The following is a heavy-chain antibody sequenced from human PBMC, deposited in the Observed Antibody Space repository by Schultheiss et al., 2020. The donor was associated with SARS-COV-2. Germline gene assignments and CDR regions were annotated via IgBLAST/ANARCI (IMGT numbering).Heavy chain of an antibody. V-gene: IGHV3-33*06. CDR1: GFTFSSYG. CDR3: AKELRYNWNYGEFY. D-gene: IGHD1-7*01. J-gene: IGHJ4*02. Sequence: GGSLRLSCAASGFTFSSYGMHWVRQAPGKGLEWVAVIWYDGSNKYYADSVKGRFTISRDNSKNTLYLQMNSLRAEDTAVYYCAKELRYNWNYGEFYWGQGTLVTVSS. CDR2: IWYDGSNK.